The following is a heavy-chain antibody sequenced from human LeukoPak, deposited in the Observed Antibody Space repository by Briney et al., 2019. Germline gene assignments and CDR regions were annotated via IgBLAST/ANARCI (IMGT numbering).Heavy chain of an antibody. Sequence: ASVTVSCKASGYTFTSYAMHWVRQAPGQRLEWMGWINAGNGNTKYSQKFQGRVTITRDTSASTAYMELSSLRSEDAAVYYCARGWIQLWLRPPPFDYWGQRTLVTVSS. D-gene: IGHD5-18*01. CDR3: ARGWIQLWLRPPPFDY. CDR1: GYTFTSYA. V-gene: IGHV1-3*01. CDR2: INAGNGNT. J-gene: IGHJ4*02.